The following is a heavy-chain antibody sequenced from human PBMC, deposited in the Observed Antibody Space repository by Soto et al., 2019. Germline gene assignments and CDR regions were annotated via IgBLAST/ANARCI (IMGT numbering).Heavy chain of an antibody. CDR1: GYTFSDHF. D-gene: IGHD3-16*01. CDR2: INGDSGNT. J-gene: IGHJ4*02. Sequence: SVKVSCKASGYTFSDHFIHWFRQAPGEGLEWMGWINGDSGNTDYAQKFQGRVTMTRDKSISTVYMELSSLRSDDTAVYYCARVAVRGQANYVYWGQGTLVTVSS. V-gene: IGHV1-2*02. CDR3: ARVAVRGQANYVY.